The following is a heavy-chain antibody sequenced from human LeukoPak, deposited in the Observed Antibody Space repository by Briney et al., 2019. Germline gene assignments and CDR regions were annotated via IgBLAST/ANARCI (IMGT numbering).Heavy chain of an antibody. J-gene: IGHJ4*02. CDR1: GFTFTDYS. CDR2: IGSRSSTI. D-gene: IGHD3-10*01. V-gene: IGHV3-48*04. Sequence: PGGSLRLSCAACGFTFTDYSMNWVRQAPGKGLEWVSHIGSRSSTIYYADSVKGRFTISRDNAKNSLYLQMNSLRAEDTAVYYCARDAKDGSGIYLFDYWGQGTLVTVSS. CDR3: ARDAKDGSGIYLFDY.